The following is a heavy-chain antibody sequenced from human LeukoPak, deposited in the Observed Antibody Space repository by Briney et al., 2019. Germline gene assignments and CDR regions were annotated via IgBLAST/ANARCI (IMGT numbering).Heavy chain of an antibody. J-gene: IGHJ6*03. CDR2: INHSGNT. CDR1: GGSFSGYY. D-gene: IGHD2-15*01. CDR3: ARGCYGINPYYYYYYYMDV. V-gene: IGHV4-34*01. Sequence: SETLSLTCAVYGGSFSGYYWSWIRQPPGKGLEWIGEINHSGNTNYNPSLKSRVTISVDTSKNQFSLKPSSVTAADTDVYYCARGCYGINPYYYYYYYMDVWGKGTTVTVSS.